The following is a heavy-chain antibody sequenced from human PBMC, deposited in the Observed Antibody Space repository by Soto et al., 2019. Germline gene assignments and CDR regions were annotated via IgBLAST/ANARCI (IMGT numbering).Heavy chain of an antibody. CDR2: INHSGST. CDR1: GGSFSGYY. Sequence: SETLSLTCAVYGGSFSGYYWSWIRQPPGKGLEWIGEINHSGSTNYNPSLKSRVTISVDTSKNQFSLKLSSVTAADTAVYYCARGSGIVGATTPFDYWGQGTLVTVSS. D-gene: IGHD1-26*01. V-gene: IGHV4-34*01. CDR3: ARGSGIVGATTPFDY. J-gene: IGHJ4*02.